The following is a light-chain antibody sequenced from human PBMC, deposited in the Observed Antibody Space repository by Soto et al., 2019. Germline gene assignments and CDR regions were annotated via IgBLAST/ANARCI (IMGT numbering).Light chain of an antibody. CDR1: QSVSSN. J-gene: IGKJ1*01. V-gene: IGKV3-15*01. CDR3: QQYNNWPQT. Sequence: EIVMTQSPATLSVSPGERATLSCRASQSVSSNLAWYQQKPGQAPRLLIYGASTRATGIPARFSGSGSGTEFTLTISSLQSEDFGVYYCQQYNNWPQTFGQGTKVEIE. CDR2: GAS.